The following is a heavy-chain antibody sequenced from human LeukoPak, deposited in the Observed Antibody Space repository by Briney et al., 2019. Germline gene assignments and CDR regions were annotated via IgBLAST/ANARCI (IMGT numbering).Heavy chain of an antibody. Sequence: GGSLRPSCAASGFTLSSYGMHWVRQAPGKGLEWVAVISYDGSNKYYADSVKGRFTISRDNSKNTLYLQMNSLRAEDTAVYYCAKDQELVVPAAIRPYYYYYGMDVWGQGTTVTVSS. CDR3: AKDQELVVPAAIRPYYYYYGMDV. CDR2: ISYDGSNK. D-gene: IGHD2-2*01. J-gene: IGHJ6*02. CDR1: GFTLSSYG. V-gene: IGHV3-30*18.